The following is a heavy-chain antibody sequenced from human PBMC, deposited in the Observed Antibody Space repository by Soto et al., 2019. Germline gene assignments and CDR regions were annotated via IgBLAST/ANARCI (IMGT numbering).Heavy chain of an antibody. CDR1: GFPFSHYA. Sequence: VQLLESGGGLVQPGGSLRLSCAASGFPFSHYAMSWVRQAPGKGLEWVSAISGSGNDASYADSVRGRFTISRDNSRDTLYLQMNSLRAEDTAVYYCAKDQTDVTLFDYWGQGTLVTVSS. CDR3: AKDQTDVTLFDY. V-gene: IGHV3-23*01. D-gene: IGHD2-21*02. CDR2: ISGSGNDA. J-gene: IGHJ4*02.